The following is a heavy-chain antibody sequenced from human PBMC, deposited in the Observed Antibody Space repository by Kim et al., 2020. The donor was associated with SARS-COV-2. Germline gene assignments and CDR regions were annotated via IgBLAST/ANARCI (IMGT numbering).Heavy chain of an antibody. D-gene: IGHD5-18*01. J-gene: IGHJ6*02. CDR2: IYTRGNT. Sequence: SETLSLTCTVSGGSISSGSYYWSWIRQPAGKGLEWIGRIYTRGNTNYNPSLKSRVTISVDTSKNQFSLKLSSVTAADTAVYYCAREAAMDLMRYYYYSMDVWGQGTTVTVSS. V-gene: IGHV4-61*02. CDR3: AREAAMDLMRYYYYSMDV. CDR1: GGSISSGSYY.